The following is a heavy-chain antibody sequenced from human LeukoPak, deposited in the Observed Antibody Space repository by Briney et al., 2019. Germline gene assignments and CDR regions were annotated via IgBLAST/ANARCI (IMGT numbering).Heavy chain of an antibody. CDR3: ARARDIVVVPAAIDY. D-gene: IGHD2-2*01. V-gene: IGHV3-7*01. CDR1: GFTFSSYW. Sequence: GGSLRLSCAASGFTFSSYWMSWVRQPPGKGLEWVANIKQDGNERYYVDSVKGRFTISRDNAKNSLCLQVNSLRAEDTAVYYCARARDIVVVPAAIDYWGQGTLVTVSS. CDR2: IKQDGNER. J-gene: IGHJ4*02.